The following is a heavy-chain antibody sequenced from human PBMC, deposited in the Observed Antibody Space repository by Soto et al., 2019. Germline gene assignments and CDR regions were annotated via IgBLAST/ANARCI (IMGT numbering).Heavy chain of an antibody. J-gene: IGHJ4*02. D-gene: IGHD2-2*01. Sequence: GGSLRLSCAASGFTFSSYSMNWVRQAPGKGLEWVSSISSSSSYIYYADSVKGRFTISRDNAKNALYLQMNSLRAEDTAVYYCARFYCSSTSCYNRRPPDFDYWGQGTLVTVSS. V-gene: IGHV3-21*01. CDR2: ISSSSSYI. CDR1: GFTFSSYS. CDR3: ARFYCSSTSCYNRRPPDFDY.